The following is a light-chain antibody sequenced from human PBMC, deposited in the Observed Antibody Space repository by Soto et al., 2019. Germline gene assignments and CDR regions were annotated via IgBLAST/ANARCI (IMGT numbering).Light chain of an antibody. CDR3: SSYTSSITYV. CDR1: SSDVCGYNY. V-gene: IGLV2-14*01. CDR2: DVS. Sequence: QSVLTQPASVSGSPGQSITISCTGTSSDVCGYNYVYWYQQHPGKAPKLMIYDVSNRPSGVSNRFSGFKSGSTASLTISGLQAEDEADYYCSSYTSSITYVFGTGTQLTVL. J-gene: IGLJ1*01.